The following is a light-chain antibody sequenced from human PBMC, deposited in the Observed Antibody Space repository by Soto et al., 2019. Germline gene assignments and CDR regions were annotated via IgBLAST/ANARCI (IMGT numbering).Light chain of an antibody. Sequence: EIVVTQSPVILSVSPGETETLSCRASESVTRNLAWYQHMPGQAPRLLVFHASVRATGIPDRFSGSGSGTEFSLTISYLQFEDFAVYFCQQYNDWPPITFGQGTRLEIK. CDR2: HAS. CDR3: QQYNDWPPIT. CDR1: ESVTRN. J-gene: IGKJ5*01. V-gene: IGKV3-15*01.